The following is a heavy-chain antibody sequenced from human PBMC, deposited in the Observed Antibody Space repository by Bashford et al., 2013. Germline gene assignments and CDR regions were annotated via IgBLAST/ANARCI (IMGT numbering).Heavy chain of an antibody. CDR2: IRSEDSGFTT. D-gene: IGHD6-6*01. J-gene: IGHJ4*02. Sequence: WVRQMPGKGLEWIARIRSEDSGFTTTYAASVTGRFTISRDDSKNTAYLQMKTLKTEDTAVYFCTRHDDNYRSSSLADWGQGTLVTVSS. CDR3: TRHDDNYRSSSLAD. V-gene: IGHV3-73*01.